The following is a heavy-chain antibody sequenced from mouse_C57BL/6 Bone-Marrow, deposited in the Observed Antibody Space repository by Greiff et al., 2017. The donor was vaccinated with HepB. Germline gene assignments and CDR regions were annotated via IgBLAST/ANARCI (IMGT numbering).Heavy chain of an antibody. V-gene: IGHV1-64*01. CDR3: ARSKVSSYFDY. CDR2: IHPNSGST. D-gene: IGHD1-3*01. Sequence: VQLQQPGAELVKPGASVKLSCKASGYTFTSYWMHRVKQRPGQGLEWIGMIHPNSGSTNYNEKFKSKATLTVDKSSSTAYMQLSSLTSEDSAVYYCARSKVSSYFDYWGQGTTLTVSS. CDR1: GYTFTSYW. J-gene: IGHJ2*01.